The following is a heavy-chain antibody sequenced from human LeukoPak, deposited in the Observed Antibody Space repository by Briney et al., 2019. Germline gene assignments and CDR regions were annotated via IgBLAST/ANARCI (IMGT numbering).Heavy chain of an antibody. CDR1: GGSISSSSYY. V-gene: IGHV4-39*07. Sequence: NPSETLSLTCTVSGGSISSSSYYWGWIRQPPGKGLEWIGSIYYSGSTYYNPSLKSRVTISVDTSKNQFSLKLSSVTAADTAVYYCARSGIVVAPAASLRPNWFDPWGQGTLVTVSS. CDR3: ARSGIVVAPAASLRPNWFDP. D-gene: IGHD2-2*01. J-gene: IGHJ5*02. CDR2: IYYSGST.